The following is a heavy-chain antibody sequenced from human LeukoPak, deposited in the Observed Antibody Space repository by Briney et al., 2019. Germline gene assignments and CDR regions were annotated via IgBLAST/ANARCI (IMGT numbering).Heavy chain of an antibody. J-gene: IGHJ3*01. V-gene: IGHV3-48*02. CDR3: ANSRTLDV. D-gene: IGHD1-7*01. Sequence: GGFLRLSCAASGYTFSSYTMNWVRQAPGKGLEWLSQISSTSSTIYYADSVKGRFTISRDNAENSLYLQMNSLRDEDTAVYYCANSRTLDVWGQGTMVTVSP. CDR2: ISSTSSTI. CDR1: GYTFSSYT.